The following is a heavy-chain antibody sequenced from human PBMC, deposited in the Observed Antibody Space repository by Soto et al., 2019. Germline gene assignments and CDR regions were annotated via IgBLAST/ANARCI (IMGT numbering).Heavy chain of an antibody. CDR2: IDPSGGRT. D-gene: IGHD2-21*02. Sequence: AAVKGSGEASGYTFTTYDIHCVLHAPVQELEGMGVIDPSGGRTSYDRTFRGRVTMTREQSTSTVYMDLSSLSSEDTAVYYCARLLASYCGGDCYSGFDYWGQGPQVTVSS. CDR1: GYTFTTYD. J-gene: IGHJ4*02. V-gene: IGHV1-46*01. CDR3: ARLLASYCGGDCYSGFDY.